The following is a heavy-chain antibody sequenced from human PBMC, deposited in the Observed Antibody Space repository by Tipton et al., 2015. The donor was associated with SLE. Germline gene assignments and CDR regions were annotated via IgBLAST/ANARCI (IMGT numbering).Heavy chain of an antibody. V-gene: IGHV5-10-1*01. Sequence: QSGAEVKKPGESLRISCKGSRYSFTSYWINWVRQMPGKGLEWMGRMDPSDSYTNYSPSFQGHVTISADKSISTAYLQWSSLKASDTAMYYCARHGQQPGKGIDWGQGTLVTVSS. CDR1: RYSFTSYW. J-gene: IGHJ4*02. CDR2: MDPSDSYT. D-gene: IGHD6-13*01. CDR3: ARHGQQPGKGID.